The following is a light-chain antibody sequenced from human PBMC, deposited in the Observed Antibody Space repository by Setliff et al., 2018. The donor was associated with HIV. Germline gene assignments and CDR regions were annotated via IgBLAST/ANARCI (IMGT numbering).Light chain of an antibody. CDR3: SSYAGNNTCV. CDR1: SSDVGDYNY. CDR2: DVS. Sequence: QSALTQPRSVSGSPGQSVTISCTGTSSDVGDYNYVSWYQHHPGKAPKLRIYDVSKRPSGVPDRFSGSKSGNTASLTISGLQAEDEADYYCSSYAGNNTCVFGSGTKVTVL. V-gene: IGLV2-11*01. J-gene: IGLJ1*01.